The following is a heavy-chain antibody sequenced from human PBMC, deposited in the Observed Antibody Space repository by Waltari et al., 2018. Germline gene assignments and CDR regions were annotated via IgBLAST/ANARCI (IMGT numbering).Heavy chain of an antibody. CDR1: GGPCSSYA. J-gene: IGHJ4*02. CDR3: ARARIGIVGATTIELDY. D-gene: IGHD1-26*01. Sequence: QVQLVQSGAEVKKPGSSVKVSCKASGGPCSSYAISWVRPAPGQGLEWIGRIIPIFGTANYAQKFQGRVTITADKSTSTAYMELSSLRSEDTAVYYCARARIGIVGATTIELDYWGQGTLVTVSS. V-gene: IGHV1-69*08. CDR2: IIPIFGTA.